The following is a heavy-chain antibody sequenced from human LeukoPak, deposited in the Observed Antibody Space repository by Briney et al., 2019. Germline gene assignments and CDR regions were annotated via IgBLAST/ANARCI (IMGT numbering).Heavy chain of an antibody. CDR3: ARGDSGYFDS. Sequence: SETLSLTCTVSGDSIISFYWSWIRQPPGKGLEWIGYVYYSGSTNYNPSLKSRVTISVDTSKNQFSLKLSSVTAADTAVYYCARGDSGYFDSWGQGTLVTVSS. CDR2: VYYSGST. V-gene: IGHV4-59*08. CDR1: GDSIISFY. D-gene: IGHD3-10*01. J-gene: IGHJ4*02.